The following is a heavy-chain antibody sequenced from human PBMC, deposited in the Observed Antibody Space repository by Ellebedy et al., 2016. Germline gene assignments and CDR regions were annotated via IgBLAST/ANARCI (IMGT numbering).Heavy chain of an antibody. D-gene: IGHD3-10*01. V-gene: IGHV3-23*01. CDR3: ARVHSVRGLIVSQDYGMDV. CDR1: GFTFSSYA. CDR2: ISGSGGST. Sequence: GESLKISXAASGFTFSSYAMSWVRQAPGKGLEWVSAISGSGGSTYYADSVKGRFTISRDNSKNTLYLQMNSLRAEDTAVYYCARVHSVRGLIVSQDYGMDVWGQGTTVTVSS. J-gene: IGHJ6*02.